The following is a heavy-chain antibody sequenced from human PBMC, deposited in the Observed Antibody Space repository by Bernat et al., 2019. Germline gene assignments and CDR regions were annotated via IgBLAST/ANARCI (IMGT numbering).Heavy chain of an antibody. Sequence: HLQLQESGPGLMKPSETLSLTCTVSGGSISSSDYLWGWLRQPPGKGLEWLGNIHYSGSTHYDPSLQSRVTISVDTSKNHFSLKMTSVTAADTAVYYCARRVTYGSTFDYWGQGTLVTVSS. CDR2: IHYSGST. V-gene: IGHV4-39*02. J-gene: IGHJ4*02. D-gene: IGHD3-10*01. CDR3: ARRVTYGSTFDY. CDR1: GGSISSSDYL.